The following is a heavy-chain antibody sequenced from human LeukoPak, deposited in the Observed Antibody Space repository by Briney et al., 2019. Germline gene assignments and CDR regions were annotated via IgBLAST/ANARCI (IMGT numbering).Heavy chain of an antibody. Sequence: SQTLSLTCAISGDSVSSNSAAWNWIRQSPSRGLEWLGRTYYRSKWYNDYAVSVKSRTTINPDTSKNQFSLQLNSVTPEDTAVYYCARAGNPRSSWYGNYYYYYGMDVWGQGTTVTVSS. CDR3: ARAGNPRSSWYGNYYYYYGMDV. D-gene: IGHD6-13*01. CDR1: GDSVSSNSAA. CDR2: TYYRSKWYN. V-gene: IGHV6-1*01. J-gene: IGHJ6*02.